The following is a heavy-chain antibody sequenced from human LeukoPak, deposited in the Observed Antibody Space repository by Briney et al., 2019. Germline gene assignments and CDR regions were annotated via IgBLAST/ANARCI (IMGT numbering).Heavy chain of an antibody. J-gene: IGHJ4*02. D-gene: IGHD2-15*01. Sequence: RASVKVSCKASGYTFTGYHMHWVRQAPGQGLEWMGRINPNSGDTNYAQKFQGRVTMTRDTSISTAYMELSRLRSDDTAVYYCARRSEGYCSGGSCHHFDYWGQGTLVTVSS. V-gene: IGHV1-2*06. CDR2: INPNSGDT. CDR3: ARRSEGYCSGGSCHHFDY. CDR1: GYTFTGYH.